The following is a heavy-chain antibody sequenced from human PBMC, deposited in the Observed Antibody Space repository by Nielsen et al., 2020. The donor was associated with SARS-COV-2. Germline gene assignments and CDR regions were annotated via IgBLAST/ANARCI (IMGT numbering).Heavy chain of an antibody. Sequence: GGSLRLSCAASGFTFSSYDMHWARQATGKGLEWVSAIGTAGDTYYPGSVKGRFTISRENAKNSLYLQMNSLRAGDTAVYYCARVNWNYGAFDIWGQGTMVTVSS. CDR3: ARVNWNYGAFDI. CDR1: GFTFSSYD. D-gene: IGHD1-7*01. J-gene: IGHJ3*02. V-gene: IGHV3-13*04. CDR2: IGTAGDT.